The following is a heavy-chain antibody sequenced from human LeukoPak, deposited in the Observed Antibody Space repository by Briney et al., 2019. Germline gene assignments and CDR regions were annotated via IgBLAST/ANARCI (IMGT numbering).Heavy chain of an antibody. CDR2: IYWNDDK. Sequence: SGPTLVNPTQTLTLTCTFSGFSLTTSGVGVGWIRQPPGKALEWLALIYWNDDKRYSPSLRSRLTITKDTSKNQVVLTMTNMAPVDTATYYCASDYSDSSGYYSVDYWGQGTLVTVSS. J-gene: IGHJ4*02. D-gene: IGHD3-22*01. V-gene: IGHV2-5*01. CDR3: ASDYSDSSGYYSVDY. CDR1: GFSLTTSGVG.